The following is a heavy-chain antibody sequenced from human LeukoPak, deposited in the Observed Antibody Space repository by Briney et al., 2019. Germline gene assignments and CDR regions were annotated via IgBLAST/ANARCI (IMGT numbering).Heavy chain of an antibody. D-gene: IGHD3-3*01. J-gene: IGHJ4*02. Sequence: GGSLRLSCAASGFTFSSYAMSWVRQAPGKGLEWVSAISGSGGSTYYADSVKGRFTISRDNSKNTLYLQMNSLRAEDTAVYYCAKDGAYDFWSGYPTYYFDYWGQGTLVTVSS. CDR2: ISGSGGST. CDR1: GFTFSSYA. V-gene: IGHV3-23*01. CDR3: AKDGAYDFWSGYPTYYFDY.